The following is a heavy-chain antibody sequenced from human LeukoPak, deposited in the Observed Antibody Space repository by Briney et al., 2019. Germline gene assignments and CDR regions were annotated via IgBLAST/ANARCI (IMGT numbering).Heavy chain of an antibody. CDR3: ARSSITMVRGVIKSTTSWYHYYNMDV. D-gene: IGHD3-10*01. V-gene: IGHV3-74*01. CDR2: INSDGSST. J-gene: IGHJ6*03. Sequence: GGSLRLSCAASGFTFSSYWMHWVRQAPGKGLVWVSRINSDGSSTRYADSVKGRFTISRDNAKNTLYLQMNSLRAEDTAVYYCARSSITMVRGVIKSTTSWYHYYNMDVWGKGTTVTVSS. CDR1: GFTFSSYW.